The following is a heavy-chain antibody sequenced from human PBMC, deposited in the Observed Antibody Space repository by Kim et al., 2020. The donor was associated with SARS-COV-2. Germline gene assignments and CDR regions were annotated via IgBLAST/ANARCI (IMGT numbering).Heavy chain of an antibody. Sequence: ASVKVSCKASGYTFTSYGISWVRQAPGQGLEWMGWISAYNGNTNYAQKLQGRVTMTTDTSTSTAYMELRSLRSDDTAVYYCARDRGELLWEYYFDYWGQGTLVTVSS. D-gene: IGHD1-26*01. J-gene: IGHJ4*02. CDR3: ARDRGELLWEYYFDY. CDR1: GYTFTSYG. CDR2: ISAYNGNT. V-gene: IGHV1-18*01.